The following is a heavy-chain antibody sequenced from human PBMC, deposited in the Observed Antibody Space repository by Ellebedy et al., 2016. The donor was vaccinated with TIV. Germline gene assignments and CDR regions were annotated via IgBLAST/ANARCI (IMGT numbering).Heavy chain of an antibody. V-gene: IGHV4-59*08. Sequence: SETLSLTCTVSGGSISSYYWSWIRQPPGKGLEWIGYIYYSGSTNYNPSLKSRVTISVDTSKNQFSLRLSSVTAADTAVYYCARTGENDYGDEIDYWGQGTLVTVSS. CDR1: GGSISSYY. J-gene: IGHJ4*02. CDR2: IYYSGST. D-gene: IGHD4-17*01. CDR3: ARTGENDYGDEIDY.